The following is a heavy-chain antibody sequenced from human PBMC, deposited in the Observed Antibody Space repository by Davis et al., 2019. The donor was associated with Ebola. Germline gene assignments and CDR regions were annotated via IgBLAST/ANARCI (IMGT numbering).Heavy chain of an antibody. Sequence: GESLKISCAASGFTFSSYGMHWVRQAPGKGLEWVAVISYDGSNKYYADSVKGRFTISRDNSKNTLYLQMNSLRAEDTAVYYCAKDWGKSIVAPFDIWGQGTMVTVSS. CDR2: ISYDGSNK. V-gene: IGHV3-30*18. CDR3: AKDWGKSIVAPFDI. D-gene: IGHD3-16*01. CDR1: GFTFSSYG. J-gene: IGHJ3*02.